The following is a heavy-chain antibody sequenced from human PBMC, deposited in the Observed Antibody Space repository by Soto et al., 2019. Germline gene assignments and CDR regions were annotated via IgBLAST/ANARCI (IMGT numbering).Heavy chain of an antibody. CDR3: ARYPDYYILTGFDY. CDR2: INHSGST. D-gene: IGHD3-9*01. CDR1: GGSFSGYY. Sequence: PSETLSLTCAVYGGSFSGYYWSWIRQPPGKGLEWIGEINHSGSTNYNPSLKSRVTISVDTSKNQFSPKLSSVTAADTAVYYCARYPDYYILTGFDYLGQGTLVTVSS. V-gene: IGHV4-34*01. J-gene: IGHJ4*02.